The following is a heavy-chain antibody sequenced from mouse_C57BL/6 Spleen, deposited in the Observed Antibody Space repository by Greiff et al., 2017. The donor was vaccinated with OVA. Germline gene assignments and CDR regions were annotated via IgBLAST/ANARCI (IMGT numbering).Heavy chain of an antibody. CDR2: IDPETGGT. CDR1: GYTFTDYE. J-gene: IGHJ2*01. V-gene: IGHV1-15*01. D-gene: IGHD1-1*01. CDR3: TRWDYYGSSYYY. Sequence: QVQLQQSGAELVRPGASVTLSCKASGYTFTDYEMHWVKQTPVHGLEWIGAIDPETGGTAYNQKFKGKARLTADKSSSTAYMELRSLTSEDSAVDYCTRWDYYGSSYYYWGQGTTLTVSS.